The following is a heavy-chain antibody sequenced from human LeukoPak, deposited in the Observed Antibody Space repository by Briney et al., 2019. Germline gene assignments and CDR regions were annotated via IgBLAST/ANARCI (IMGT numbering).Heavy chain of an antibody. CDR2: ISSSSATI. V-gene: IGHV3-48*04. CDR1: GFSLSAYN. Sequence: GGSLRLSCEGSGFSLSAYNMNWVRRAPGKGLESVSYISSSSATIFYADSVKGRFTISRDNAKNSLYLQMNSLRAEDTAVYYCARDSSGWYSSEVYYFDYWGQGTLVTVSS. D-gene: IGHD6-19*01. J-gene: IGHJ4*02. CDR3: ARDSSGWYSSEVYYFDY.